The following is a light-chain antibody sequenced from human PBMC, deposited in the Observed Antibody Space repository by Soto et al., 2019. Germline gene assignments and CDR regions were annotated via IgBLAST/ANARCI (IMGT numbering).Light chain of an antibody. V-gene: IGKV3-20*01. CDR1: QSIARSY. CDR2: ATS. CDR3: QQYGGSLKWA. J-gene: IGKJ1*01. Sequence: EIVLTQSPGTLSLSPGERATLSCRASQSIARSYLVWYQQRPGQAPRLLIYATSSRATGIPDRFSGSGSGTDFTLTISSLEPDDFAVYYCQQYGGSLKWAFGQGTKVEIK.